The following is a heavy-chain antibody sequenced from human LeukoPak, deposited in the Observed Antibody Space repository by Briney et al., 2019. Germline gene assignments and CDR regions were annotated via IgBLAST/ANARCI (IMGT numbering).Heavy chain of an antibody. CDR1: GFTFSSYA. J-gene: IGHJ4*02. V-gene: IGHV3-23*01. CDR3: ARETGSYLGY. Sequence: GGSLRLSCAPSGFTFSSYAMTWVRQAPVKGLEWVSAISGSGGSTYYADSVKGRFTISRDNSKNTLYLQMNSLRAEDTAVYYCARETGSYLGYWGQGTLVTVSS. D-gene: IGHD7-27*01. CDR2: ISGSGGST.